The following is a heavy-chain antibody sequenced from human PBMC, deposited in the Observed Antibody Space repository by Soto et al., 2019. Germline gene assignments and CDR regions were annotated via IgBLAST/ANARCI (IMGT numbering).Heavy chain of an antibody. V-gene: IGHV3-74*01. J-gene: IGHJ5*02. CDR3: ARAAFLTIPGGATPFDP. D-gene: IGHD3-3*02. CDR1: GFTFSNYW. Sequence: EVQVVESGGGLVQPGGSLRLSCAPSGFTFSNYWMHWVRQAPGKGLVWVSRINSDGTGTAYADSVKGRFTISRDNAKNTLYLQMNSLRADDTAVYYCARAAFLTIPGGATPFDPWGRGTLVSVSS. CDR2: INSDGTGT.